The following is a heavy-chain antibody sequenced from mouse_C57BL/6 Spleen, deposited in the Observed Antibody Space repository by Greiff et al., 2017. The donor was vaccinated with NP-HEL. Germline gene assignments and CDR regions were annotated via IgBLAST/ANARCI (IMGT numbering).Heavy chain of an antibody. J-gene: IGHJ2*01. D-gene: IGHD1-2*01. Sequence: QVQLQQPGAELVKPGASVKMSCKASGYTFTSYWITWVKQRPGQGLEWIGDIYPGSGSTNYNEKFKSKATLTVDTSSSTAYMQLSSLTSEDSAVYYCARRRIITTATDYFDDWGQGTTLTVAS. CDR1: GYTFTSYW. CDR3: ARRRIITTATDYFDD. CDR2: IYPGSGST. V-gene: IGHV1-55*01.